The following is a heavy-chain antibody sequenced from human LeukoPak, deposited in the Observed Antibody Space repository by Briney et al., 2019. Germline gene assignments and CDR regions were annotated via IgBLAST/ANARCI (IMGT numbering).Heavy chain of an antibody. CDR2: ISSSSSYI. CDR3: ARDLATTVTPTGWFDP. CDR1: GFTFSSYS. J-gene: IGHJ5*02. V-gene: IGHV3-21*01. Sequence: PGGSLRLSCAASGFTFSSYSMNWVRQAPGKGLEWVSSISSSSSYIYYADSVKGRFTISRDNAKNSLYLQMSSLGAEDTAVYYCARDLATTVTPTGWFDPWGQGTLVTVSS. D-gene: IGHD4-17*01.